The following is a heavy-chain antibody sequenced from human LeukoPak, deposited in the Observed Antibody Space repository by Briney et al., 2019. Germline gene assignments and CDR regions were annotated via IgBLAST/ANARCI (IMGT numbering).Heavy chain of an antibody. J-gene: IGHJ5*02. V-gene: IGHV1-69*04. D-gene: IGHD2-2*01. CDR2: IIPILGIA. CDR3: ARIKAGVPAANNWFDP. Sequence: SVKVSCKASGGTFSSYAISWVRQAPGQGLEWMGRIIPILGIANYAQKFQGRVTITADKSTSTAYMELSSLRSEDTAVYYCARIKAGVPAANNWFDPWGQGTLVTVSS. CDR1: GGTFSSYA.